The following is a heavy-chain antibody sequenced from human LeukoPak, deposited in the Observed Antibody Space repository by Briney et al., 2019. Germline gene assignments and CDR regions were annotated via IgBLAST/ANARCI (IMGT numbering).Heavy chain of an antibody. CDR1: GYSFTSYW. CDR2: IYPGDSDT. V-gene: IGHV5-51*01. J-gene: IGHJ5*02. Sequence: GESLKISCKGSGYSFTSYWIGWVRQMPGKGLEWMGIIYPGDSDTRYSPSFQGQVTISADKSISTAHLQWSSLKASDTAMYYCARQGCSGGSCYFSWFDPWGQGTLVTVSS. D-gene: IGHD2-15*01. CDR3: ARQGCSGGSCYFSWFDP.